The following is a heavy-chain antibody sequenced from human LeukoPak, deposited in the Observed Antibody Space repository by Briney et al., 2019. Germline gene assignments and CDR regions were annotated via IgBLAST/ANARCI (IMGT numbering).Heavy chain of an antibody. CDR2: IYYSGST. CDR3: ARVEQQLAQDDAFDI. V-gene: IGHV4-30-4*08. J-gene: IGHJ3*02. Sequence: PSETLSLTCTVSGGSISSSSYYWGWIRQPPGKGLEWIGYIYYSGSTYYNPSLKSRVTISVDTSKNQFSLKLSSVTAADTAVYYCARVEQQLAQDDAFDIWGQGTMVTVSS. D-gene: IGHD6-13*01. CDR1: GGSISSSSYY.